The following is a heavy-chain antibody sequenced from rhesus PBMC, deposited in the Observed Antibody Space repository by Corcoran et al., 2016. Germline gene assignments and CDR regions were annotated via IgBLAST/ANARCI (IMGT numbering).Heavy chain of an antibody. CDR1: GASISSYS. V-gene: IGHV4-80*01. CDR2: INGNSGNT. D-gene: IGHD1-44*01. Sequence: QVQLQESGPGLVKSSETLSLTCAVSGASISSYSWVWIRQPPGKGLEWIGEINGNSGNTYYNASLKSRVTMSKDASKNQCSLKLTSVTAADTAVYFCIRPPNFKIADYWGQGVLVTVSS. J-gene: IGHJ4*01. CDR3: IRPPNFKIADY.